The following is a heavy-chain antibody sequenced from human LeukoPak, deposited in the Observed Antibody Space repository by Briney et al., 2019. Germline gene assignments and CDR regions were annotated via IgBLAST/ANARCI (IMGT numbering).Heavy chain of an antibody. CDR3: ASSYYFASYTYDVEWGIDF. J-gene: IGHJ4*02. CDR1: RHSKRSCY. Sequence: SETLSLTCGFSRHSKRSCYWRGVPQPPGKGLEWIGYIDYIGSANYNPSLKSRVTISRDTSKNQFSLRLTSVTAADTAVYYCASSYYFASYTYDVEWGIDFWGQGTLVTVSS. V-gene: IGHV4-59*01. D-gene: IGHD2/OR15-2a*01. CDR2: IDYIGSA.